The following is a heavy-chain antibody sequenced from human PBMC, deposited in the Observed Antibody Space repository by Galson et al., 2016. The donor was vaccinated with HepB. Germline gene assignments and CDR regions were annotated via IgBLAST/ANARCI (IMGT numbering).Heavy chain of an antibody. CDR2: INPHGRTT. V-gene: IGHV3-7*03. CDR1: GFTFSSYW. CDR3: ATNTSWIDP. Sequence: SLKLSCAASGFTFSSYWMSWVRQAPGKGLEWVANINPHGRTTYYVHTVKGRFTISRDNAKNSLYMQMNSLRSEDTAVYYCATNTSWIDPWGQGTMVTVSS. J-gene: IGHJ5*02.